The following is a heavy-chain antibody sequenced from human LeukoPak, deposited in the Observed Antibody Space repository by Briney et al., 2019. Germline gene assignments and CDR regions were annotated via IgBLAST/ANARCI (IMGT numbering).Heavy chain of an antibody. CDR1: GGSISSGGYY. Sequence: SETLSLTCTVSGGSISSGGYYWSWIRPHPGKGLEWIGYIYYSGSTYYNPSLKSRVTISVDTSKNQFSLKLSSVTAADTAVYYCARERVVVPAAMSYYYYYGMDVWGQGTTVTVSS. V-gene: IGHV4-31*03. CDR2: IYYSGST. D-gene: IGHD2-2*01. CDR3: ARERVVVPAAMSYYYYYGMDV. J-gene: IGHJ6*02.